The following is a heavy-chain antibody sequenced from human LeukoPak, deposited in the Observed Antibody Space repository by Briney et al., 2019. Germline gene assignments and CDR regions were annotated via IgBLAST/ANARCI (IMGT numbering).Heavy chain of an antibody. CDR3: ARELPPVMKYYFDY. J-gene: IGHJ4*02. CDR2: IWYDGSNK. Sequence: GGSLRLSCAASGFTFSSYGMHWVRQAPGKGLEWVAVIWYDGSNKYYADSVKGRFTISRDNSKNTLYLQMNSLRAEDTAVYYCARELPPVMKYYFDYWGQGTLVTVSS. CDR1: GFTFSSYG. D-gene: IGHD4-11*01. V-gene: IGHV3-33*01.